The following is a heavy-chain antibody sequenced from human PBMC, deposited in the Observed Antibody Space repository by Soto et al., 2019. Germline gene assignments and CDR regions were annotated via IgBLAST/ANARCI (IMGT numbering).Heavy chain of an antibody. Sequence: SGPTLVNPTQTLTLTCTFSGFSLSTSGVGVGWIRQPPGKALEWLALIYWNDDKRYSPSLKSRLTITKDTSKNQVVLTMTNMDPVDTATYYCAHRESPYCSGGSCYSGPYYFDYWGQGTLVTVSS. V-gene: IGHV2-5*01. CDR1: GFSLSTSGVG. D-gene: IGHD2-15*01. J-gene: IGHJ4*02. CDR2: IYWNDDK. CDR3: AHRESPYCSGGSCYSGPYYFDY.